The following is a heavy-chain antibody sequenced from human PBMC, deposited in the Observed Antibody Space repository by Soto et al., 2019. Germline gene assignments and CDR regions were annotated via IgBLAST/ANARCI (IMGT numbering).Heavy chain of an antibody. V-gene: IGHV1-18*04. Sequence: XSRKVCRKGSGSASTSNGIGCVRQATGQGLEWLGWISTYNENMDYAPKLEDRLTMTTDRSTTTAYMELRNLESDDTALYYCGYVGGYSTGDYSFDVWAQGTPVTVSS. CDR2: ISTYNENM. D-gene: IGHD2-8*02. CDR3: GYVGGYSTGDYSFDV. CDR1: GSASTSNG. J-gene: IGHJ4*02.